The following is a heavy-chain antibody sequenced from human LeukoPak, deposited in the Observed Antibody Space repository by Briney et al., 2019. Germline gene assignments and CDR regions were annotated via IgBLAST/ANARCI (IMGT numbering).Heavy chain of an antibody. J-gene: IGHJ4*02. Sequence: GGSLRLSCAASGFTFSSYSMNWVRQAPGKGLEWVSSISSSSSYIYYADSVKGRFTISRDNAKNSLYLQMNSLRAEDTAVYYCARDTGYSGSWSFFDYWGQGTLVTVSS. CDR2: ISSSSSYI. CDR1: GFTFSSYS. V-gene: IGHV3-21*01. D-gene: IGHD6-13*01. CDR3: ARDTGYSGSWSFFDY.